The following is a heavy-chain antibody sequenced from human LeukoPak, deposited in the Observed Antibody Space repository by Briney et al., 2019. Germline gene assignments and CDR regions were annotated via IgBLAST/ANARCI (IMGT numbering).Heavy chain of an antibody. CDR3: AREGFGELSHFDY. J-gene: IGHJ4*02. CDR2: INHSGRT. Sequence: SSETLSLTCVVYGGSFSGDYWSWIRQPPGRGLEWIGEINHSGRTNYNPSLKSRVTISVDTSKNQFSLKLSSVTAADTAVYYCAREGFGELSHFDYWGQGTLVTVSS. V-gene: IGHV4-34*01. CDR1: GGSFSGDY. D-gene: IGHD3-10*01.